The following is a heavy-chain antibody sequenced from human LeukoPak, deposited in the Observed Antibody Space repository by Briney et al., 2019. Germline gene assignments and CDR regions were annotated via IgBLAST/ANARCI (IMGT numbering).Heavy chain of an antibody. V-gene: IGHV4-31*03. CDR2: IYYSGTT. J-gene: IGHJ4*02. CDR3: ARGGVRLALARD. D-gene: IGHD6-25*01. CDR1: GGSISSGGYY. Sequence: SETLSLTCTVSGGSISSGGYYWSWIRQHPGKGLEWIGNIYYSGTTYYKPSLKSRVTISVDTSKNQFSLKLSSVTAADTAVYYCARGGVRLALARDWGQGTLVTVSS.